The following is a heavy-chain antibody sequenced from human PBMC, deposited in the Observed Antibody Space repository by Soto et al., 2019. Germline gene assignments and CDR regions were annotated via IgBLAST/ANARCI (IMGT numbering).Heavy chain of an antibody. Sequence: GASVKVSCKAPGYTFTGYYMHWVRQAPGQGLEWMGWINPNSGGTNYAQKFQGWVTMTRDTSISTAYMELSRLRAEDTAVYYCARCNKQSTYYYYYYMDVWGKGTTVTVSS. CDR2: INPNSGGT. V-gene: IGHV1-2*04. J-gene: IGHJ6*03. CDR1: GYTFTGYY. CDR3: ARCNKQSTYYYYYYMDV.